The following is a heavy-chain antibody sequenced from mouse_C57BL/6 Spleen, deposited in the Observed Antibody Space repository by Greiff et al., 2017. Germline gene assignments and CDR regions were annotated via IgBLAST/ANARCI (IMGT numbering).Heavy chain of an antibody. CDR3: ARGDYGNDY. V-gene: IGHV1-54*01. CDR1: GYAFTNYL. CDR2: INPGSGGT. D-gene: IGHD1-1*01. Sequence: LQESGAELVRPGTSVKVSCKASGYAFTNYLIEWVKQRPGQGLEWIGVINPGSGGTNYNEKFKGKATLTADKSSSTAYMQLSSLTSEDSAVYFCARGDYGNDYWGQGTTLTVSS. J-gene: IGHJ2*01.